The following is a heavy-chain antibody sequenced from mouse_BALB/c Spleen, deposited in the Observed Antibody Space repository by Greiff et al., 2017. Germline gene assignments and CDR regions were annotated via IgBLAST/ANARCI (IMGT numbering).Heavy chain of an antibody. Sequence: EVMLVVSGGGLVQPGGSRKLSCAASGFTFSSFGMHWVRQAPEKGLEWVAYISSGSSTIYYADTVKGRFTISRDNPKNTLFLQMTSLRSEETAMYYCARWGYYRVYCAMDYWGQGTSVTVS. D-gene: IGHD2-14*01. CDR2: ISSGSSTI. J-gene: IGHJ4*01. V-gene: IGHV5-17*02. CDR3: ARWGYYRVYCAMDY. CDR1: GFTFSSFG.